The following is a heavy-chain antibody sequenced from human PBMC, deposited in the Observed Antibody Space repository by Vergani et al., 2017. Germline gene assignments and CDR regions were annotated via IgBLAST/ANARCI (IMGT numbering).Heavy chain of an antibody. CDR1: GGSISSSSYY. J-gene: IGHJ4*02. V-gene: IGHV4-39*01. D-gene: IGHD6-13*01. Sequence: QLQLQESGPGLVKPSETLSLTCTVSGGSISSSSYYWGWIRQPPGKGLEWIGSIYYSGSTYYNPSLKSRVTISVDTSKNQFSLKLSSVTAADTAVYYCARHPYSSSPEYWGQGTLVTVSS. CDR2: IYYSGST. CDR3: ARHPYSSSPEY.